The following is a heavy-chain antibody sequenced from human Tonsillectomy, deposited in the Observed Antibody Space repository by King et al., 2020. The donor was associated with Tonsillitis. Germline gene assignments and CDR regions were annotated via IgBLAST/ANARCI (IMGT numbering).Heavy chain of an antibody. CDR3: ARDSFLSQRSLRDAFDI. CDR1: GGSVSSGSYY. CDR2: IYYSGST. D-gene: IGHD3-3*02. V-gene: IGHV4-61*01. J-gene: IGHJ3*02. Sequence: VQLQESGPGLVKPSETLSLTCTVSGGSVSSGSYYWSWIRQPPGKGLEWIGYIYYSGSTNYNPSLKSRVTISVDTSKNQFSLKLSSVTAADTAVYYCARDSFLSQRSLRDAFDIWGQGTMVTVSS.